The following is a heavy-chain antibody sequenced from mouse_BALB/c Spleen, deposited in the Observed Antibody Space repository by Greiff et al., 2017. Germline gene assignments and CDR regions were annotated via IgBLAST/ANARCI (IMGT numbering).Heavy chain of an antibody. Sequence: EVKLVESGGGLVQPTGSLKLSCAASGFSFNTYAMHWVRQAPGKGLEWVARIRSKSNNYATYYVDSVKDRFTISRDDSQSMLYLQMNNLKTEDTAMYYCVRQDGYYVSYWGQGTLVTGSA. D-gene: IGHD2-3*01. CDR1: GFSFNTYA. CDR2: IRSKSNNYAT. CDR3: VRQDGYYVSY. J-gene: IGHJ3*01. V-gene: IGHV10-1*02.